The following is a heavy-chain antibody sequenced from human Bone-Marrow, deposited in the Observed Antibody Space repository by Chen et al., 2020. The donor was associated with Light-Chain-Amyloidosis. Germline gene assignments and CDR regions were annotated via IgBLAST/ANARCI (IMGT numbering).Heavy chain of an antibody. CDR3: ARDNYWAIDY. CDR1: GFTFSDSW. D-gene: IGHD2-8*02. V-gene: IGHV3-74*01. J-gene: IGHJ4*02. CDR2: IKGDNFKT. Sequence: EVQLVESGGGLVQPGGFLRLSCAASGFTFSDSWMHWVRQAPGKGLMWVSRIKGDNFKTDYADSVRGRFTVSRDNAKNTLYLQMNSLTVEDTAVYYCARDNYWAIDYWGQGALVSVSS.